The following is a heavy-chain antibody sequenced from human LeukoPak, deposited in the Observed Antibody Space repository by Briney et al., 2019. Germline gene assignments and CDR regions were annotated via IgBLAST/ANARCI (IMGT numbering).Heavy chain of an antibody. J-gene: IGHJ1*01. D-gene: IGHD6-19*01. Sequence: GGSLRLSCAASGFTFRDYTMNWVRQAPGKGLEWVSAINKGGNFMKHADSVKGRFIVSRDNAKNFLFLQMNSLRAEDTAVYYCARVGYRSGWYQHWGQGTLVTVSS. CDR1: GFTFRDYT. CDR3: ARVGYRSGWYQH. V-gene: IGHV3-21*04. CDR2: INKGGNFM.